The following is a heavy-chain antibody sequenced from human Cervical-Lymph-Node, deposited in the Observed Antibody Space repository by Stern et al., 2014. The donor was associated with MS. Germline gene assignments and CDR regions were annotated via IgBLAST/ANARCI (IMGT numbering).Heavy chain of an antibody. J-gene: IGHJ3*02. V-gene: IGHV5-51*03. CDR1: GYRFTSYW. CDR3: ARCGYGSGSYCAFDI. D-gene: IGHD3-10*01. Sequence: EVQLVQSGAEVKKPGESLKISCKGSGYRFTSYWIGWVRQMPGKGLEWMGVIQPSDSDPRYSPSFQGQVTVSVDKSISTAYLQWSSLKASDTAMYYCARCGYGSGSYCAFDIWGQGTMVTVSS. CDR2: IQPSDSDP.